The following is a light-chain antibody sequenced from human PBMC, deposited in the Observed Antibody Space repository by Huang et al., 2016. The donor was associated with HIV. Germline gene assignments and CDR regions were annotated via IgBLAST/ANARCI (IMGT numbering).Light chain of an antibody. Sequence: MTQSPPTLSVSPGGGAPLSCRASQSVSTNFAWYQHKPGQAPRLHIHGASTRAAGVPARFSGSGSGTEFTLSISTLQSEDFAVYYCQQYNNWPPNTFGQGTKLEI. CDR2: GAS. J-gene: IGKJ2*01. CDR1: QSVSTN. V-gene: IGKV3-15*01. CDR3: QQYNNWPPNT.